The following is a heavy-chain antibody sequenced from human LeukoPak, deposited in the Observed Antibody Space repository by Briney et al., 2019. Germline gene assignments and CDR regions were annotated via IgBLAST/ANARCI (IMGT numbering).Heavy chain of an antibody. Sequence: GGSLRLPCAASGFTFSSYTMNWVRQAPGKGLEWVSSISDSGSSIFYADSVKGRFTISRDNAKNSLYLQMNSLRAEDTAVYHCARDVAAIAGGYMDVWGKGTTVTVSS. CDR1: GFTFSSYT. CDR2: ISDSGSSI. J-gene: IGHJ6*03. V-gene: IGHV3-21*01. D-gene: IGHD2-15*01. CDR3: ARDVAAIAGGYMDV.